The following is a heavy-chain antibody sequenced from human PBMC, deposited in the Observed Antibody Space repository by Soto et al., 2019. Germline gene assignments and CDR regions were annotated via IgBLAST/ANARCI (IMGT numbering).Heavy chain of an antibody. J-gene: IGHJ5*02. CDR3: TRYCSGGSCYGLRFFDP. D-gene: IGHD2-15*01. V-gene: IGHV3-49*03. CDR2: IRSKAYGGTT. CDR1: GFTFGDYA. Sequence: PGGSLRLSCTASGFTFGDYAMSWFRQAPGKGLEWVGFIRSKAYGGTTEYAASVKGRFTISRDDSKSIAYLQMNSLKTEDTAVYYCTRYCSGGSCYGLRFFDPWGQGTLVTVSS.